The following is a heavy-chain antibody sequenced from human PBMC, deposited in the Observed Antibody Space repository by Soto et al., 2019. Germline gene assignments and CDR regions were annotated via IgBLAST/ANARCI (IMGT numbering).Heavy chain of an antibody. CDR3: SKSNGDTWERYFFDF. V-gene: IGHV3-23*01. CDR2: ISGLGGSI. J-gene: IGHJ4*02. Sequence: EVQLLESGGGLVQPGGSLRLSCAASGFTFSSLSLSWVRQAPGKGLEWVSGISGLGGSIYYADSVKGRFTISRDNSKNTLYLQMNSLRAEDTAVYYCSKSNGDTWERYFFDFWGQGTLVTVSS. CDR1: GFTFSSLS. D-gene: IGHD1-26*01.